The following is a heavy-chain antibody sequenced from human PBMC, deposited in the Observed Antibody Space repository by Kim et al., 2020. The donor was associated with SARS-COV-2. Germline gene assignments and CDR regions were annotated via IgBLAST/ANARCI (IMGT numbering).Heavy chain of an antibody. CDR3: ARDSAPDY. V-gene: IGHV1-2*02. CDR2: INPNGGET. CDR1: GYNFNDHY. Sequence: ASVKVSCKVSGYNFNDHYIHWVRQAPGQGLEWMGWINPNGGETKYAEKFHGKASMTRDMSTNTAYVELYSLSFDDPAVYYCARDSAPDYWGQGTLVTVSS. J-gene: IGHJ4*02.